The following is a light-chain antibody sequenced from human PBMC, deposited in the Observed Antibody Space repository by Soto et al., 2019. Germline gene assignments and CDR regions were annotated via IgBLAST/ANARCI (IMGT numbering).Light chain of an antibody. V-gene: IGKV3-11*01. CDR2: DAS. CDR1: QRVSSY. J-gene: IGKJ4*01. Sequence: DIVLTQSPATLSLSPGERATLSCRASQRVSSYLAWYQQKPGEAPRLLIYDASNRATGIPARFSGSGSGTDFTLTISSLEPEDFAVYYCQQRSNWPFTFGEGTKVEIK. CDR3: QQRSNWPFT.